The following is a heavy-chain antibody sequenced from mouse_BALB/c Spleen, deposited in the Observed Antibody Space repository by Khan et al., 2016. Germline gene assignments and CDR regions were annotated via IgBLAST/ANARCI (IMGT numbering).Heavy chain of an antibody. CDR1: GFTFSSYA. CDR2: ISSGGSS. Sequence: EVELVESGGDLVKPGGSLIISCAASGFTFSSYAMSWVRQTPEKRLEWVASISSGGSSFYPDILKGRFTISRDNARNILYLQMSSRKSEDTAMYYCASKVYYFDYWGQGTTLTVSS. CDR3: ASKVYYFDY. V-gene: IGHV5-6-5*01. J-gene: IGHJ2*01.